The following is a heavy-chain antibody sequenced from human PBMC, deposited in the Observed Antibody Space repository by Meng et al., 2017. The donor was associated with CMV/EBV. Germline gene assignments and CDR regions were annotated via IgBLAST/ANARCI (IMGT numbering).Heavy chain of an antibody. D-gene: IGHD2-2*01. CDR2: ISSSSSYI. Sequence: GESLKISCAASGFTFSSYSMNWVRQAPGKGLEWVSSISSSSSYIYYADSVKGRFTISRDNAKNSLYLQMNSLRAEDTAVYYCSREPIVVVPAALIGDAFDIWGQGTMVTVSS. CDR1: GFTFSSYS. J-gene: IGHJ3*02. CDR3: SREPIVVVPAALIGDAFDI. V-gene: IGHV3-21*01.